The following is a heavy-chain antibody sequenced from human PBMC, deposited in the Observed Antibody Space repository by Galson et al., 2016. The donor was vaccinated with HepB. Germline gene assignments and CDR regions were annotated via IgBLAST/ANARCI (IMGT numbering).Heavy chain of an antibody. Sequence: SLRLSCAASGFTFDYYTMNWVRQAPGRGLEWVSYISRSSDTLHYADSVKGRFTVSRDNGQTSLFLQMNGLRDDDTGVYYCARATAGAPARFDSWGQGTLVTVSS. CDR1: GFTFDYYT. CDR2: ISRSSDTL. D-gene: IGHD6-19*01. V-gene: IGHV3-48*02. CDR3: ARATAGAPARFDS. J-gene: IGHJ4*02.